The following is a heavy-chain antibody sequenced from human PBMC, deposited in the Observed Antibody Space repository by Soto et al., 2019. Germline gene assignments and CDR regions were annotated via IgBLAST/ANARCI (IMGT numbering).Heavy chain of an antibody. D-gene: IGHD3-16*01. CDR1: GFTFSTYW. Sequence: ELQLVESGGGLVQPGGSLRLSCAASGFTFSTYWMTWVRQAPGKGLEWVANIKGDGSEKFYADSVKGRFTISRDNAKNSVSLQMNSLRAEDTAVYYCAREGGVADYWGQGTLVTVSS. CDR2: IKGDGSEK. J-gene: IGHJ4*02. V-gene: IGHV3-7*03. CDR3: AREGGVADY.